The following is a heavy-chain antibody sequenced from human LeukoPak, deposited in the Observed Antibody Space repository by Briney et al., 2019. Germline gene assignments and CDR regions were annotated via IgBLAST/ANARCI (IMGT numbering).Heavy chain of an antibody. D-gene: IGHD6-19*01. CDR2: ISYDGSNT. V-gene: IGHV3-30*03. CDR1: GFTFSSYG. CDR3: ARPLEGVAGTWGY. Sequence: GGSLRLSCAASGFTFSSYGMHWVRQAPGKGLEWVAVISYDGSNTYYGDSVKGRFTISRDYSKNTLYLQMNSLRAEDTAVYYCARPLEGVAGTWGYWGQGTLVTVSS. J-gene: IGHJ4*02.